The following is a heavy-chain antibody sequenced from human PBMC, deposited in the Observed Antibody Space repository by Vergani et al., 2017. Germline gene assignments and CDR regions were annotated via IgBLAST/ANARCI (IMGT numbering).Heavy chain of an antibody. CDR1: GCTFSSYA. D-gene: IGHD3-3*01. CDR3: AREWSMFGVVSMEAGMDV. V-gene: IGHV1-69*18. J-gene: IGHJ6*02. CDR2: IIPIFGTA. Sequence: QVQLVQSGAEVKKPGSSVKVSCKASGCTFSSYAISWVRQAPGQGLEWMGRIIPIFGTANYAQKFQGRVTITADESTSTAYMELSSLRSEDTAVYYCAREWSMFGVVSMEAGMDVWGQGTTVTVSS.